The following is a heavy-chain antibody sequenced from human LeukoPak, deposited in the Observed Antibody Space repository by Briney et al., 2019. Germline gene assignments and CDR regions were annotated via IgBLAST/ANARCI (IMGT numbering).Heavy chain of an antibody. CDR1: GFTFNEYA. J-gene: IGHJ4*02. CDR2: IKWDSGDL. CDR3: ARPYYYSSGSLPY. V-gene: IGHV3-9*01. Sequence: PGGFLRLSCAASGFTFNEYAMHWVRQAPGKGLEWVSGIKWDSGDLRYADSVKGRFTISRDNAQNSLYLQMNSLRAKDTAVYYCARPYYYSSGSLPYWGQGTLVTVSS. D-gene: IGHD3-10*01.